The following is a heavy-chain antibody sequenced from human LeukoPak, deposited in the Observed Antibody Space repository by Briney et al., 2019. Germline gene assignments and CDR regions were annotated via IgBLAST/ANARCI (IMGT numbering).Heavy chain of an antibody. J-gene: IGHJ4*02. CDR1: GDSFFWNSVA. CDR2: TYYSSEWHH. V-gene: IGHV6-1*01. CDR3: ARGRYCGGGTCYHFDS. Sequence: SPTLSLTCAVSGDSFFWNSVAWNWIRQSPSRGLEWLGRTYYSSEWHHDYAVSVKSRINITADTFKSQFSLHLNTVTPEDTAVYFCARGRYCGGGTCYHFDSWGQGTLVTVSS. D-gene: IGHD2-15*01.